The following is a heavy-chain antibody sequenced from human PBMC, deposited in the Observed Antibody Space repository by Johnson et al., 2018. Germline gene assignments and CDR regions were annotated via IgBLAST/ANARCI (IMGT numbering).Heavy chain of an antibody. D-gene: IGHD6-25*01. CDR1: GFTFGTYA. V-gene: IGHV3-23*04. CDR3: AKILTGAADTFSYGMDV. CDR2: ISATVGTT. Sequence: VQLVESGGGLVQPGGSLRLSCAASGFTFGTYAMSWVRQAPGKGLEWVSGISATVGTTSYADSVKGRFTISRDNSRNTLYLEMNSLRAEDKAIYYCAKILTGAADTFSYGMDVWGQGTTVTVSS. J-gene: IGHJ6*02.